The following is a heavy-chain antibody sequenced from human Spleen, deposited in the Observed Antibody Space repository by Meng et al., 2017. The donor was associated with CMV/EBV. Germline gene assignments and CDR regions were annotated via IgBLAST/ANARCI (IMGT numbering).Heavy chain of an antibody. CDR3: ARRDSSGDYYGEDTYYFDY. D-gene: IGHD3-22*01. J-gene: IGHJ4*02. CDR2: IYPSDSDT. CDR1: TNEW. Sequence: TNEWIAWVRQMPGKDLEWMGIIYPSDSDTRYRPSFQSQVTISADKSISTAYLQWSSLKASDTAMYYCARRDSSGDYYGEDTYYFDYWGQGTLVTVSS. V-gene: IGHV5-51*01.